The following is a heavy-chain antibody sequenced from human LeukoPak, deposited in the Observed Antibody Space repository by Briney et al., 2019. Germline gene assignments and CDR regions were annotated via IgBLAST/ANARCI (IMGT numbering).Heavy chain of an antibody. J-gene: IGHJ4*02. CDR3: AKSPELLWFGELFQNY. D-gene: IGHD3-10*01. CDR1: GFTVSSDY. Sequence: GGSLRLSCAASGFTVSSDYMRWVRQAPGKGLEWVSVIYSGGNTYYVDSVKGRFTISRDNSKNTLYLQMNSLRAEDTAVYYCAKSPELLWFGELFQNYWGQGTLVTVSS. V-gene: IGHV3-53*01. CDR2: IYSGGNT.